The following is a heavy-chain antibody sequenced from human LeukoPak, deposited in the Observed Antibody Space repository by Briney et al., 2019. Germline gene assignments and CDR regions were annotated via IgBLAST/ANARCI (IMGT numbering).Heavy chain of an antibody. CDR2: IYYSGST. D-gene: IGHD3-10*01. V-gene: IGHV4-59*01. J-gene: IGHJ4*02. Sequence: PSETLSLTCTVSGGSISSYYWSWIRQPPGKGLEWIGYIYYSGSTNYNPSLKSRVTISVDTSKNQFSLKLSSVTAADTAVYYCARGVWFGGTFDYWGQGTLVTVSS. CDR1: GGSISSYY. CDR3: ARGVWFGGTFDY.